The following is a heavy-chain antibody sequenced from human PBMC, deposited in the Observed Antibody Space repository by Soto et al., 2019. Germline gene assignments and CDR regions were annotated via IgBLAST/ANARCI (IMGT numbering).Heavy chain of an antibody. CDR2: ISAYNGNT. J-gene: IGHJ3*02. V-gene: IGHV1-18*01. CDR3: ARGVYYYDSSGYVGAFDI. CDR1: GYTFTSYG. D-gene: IGHD3-22*01. Sequence: GASVKVSCKASGYTFTSYGISWVRQAPGQGLEWMGWISAYNGNTNYAQKLQGRVTMTTDTSTSTAYMELRSLRSDDTAVYYCARGVYYYDSSGYVGAFDIWGQGTMVTVS.